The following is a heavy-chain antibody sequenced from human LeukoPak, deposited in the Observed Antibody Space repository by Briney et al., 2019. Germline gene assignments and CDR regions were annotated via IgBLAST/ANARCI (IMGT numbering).Heavy chain of an antibody. CDR1: GGSISSYY. J-gene: IGHJ5*02. CDR3: ARVVPAAMPTNWFDP. Sequence: SETLSLTCTVSGGSISSYYWSWIRQPAGKGLEWIGRIYTSGSTNYNPSLKSRVTISVDTSKNQFSLKLSSVTAADTAVYYCARVVPAAMPTNWFDPWGQGTLVTVSS. D-gene: IGHD2-2*01. CDR2: IYTSGST. V-gene: IGHV4-4*07.